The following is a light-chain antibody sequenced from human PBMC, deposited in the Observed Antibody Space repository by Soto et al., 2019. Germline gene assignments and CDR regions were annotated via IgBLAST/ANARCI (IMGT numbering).Light chain of an antibody. CDR1: SSDVGAYNY. CDR2: DVS. Sequence: QSVLTQPASVSGSPGQSLTISCTGTSSDVGAYNYVSWYQQYPGKALKLIIFDVSNRPSGVSNRLSGSKSGNSASLTISGLQAEDEADYYCLSYTSSDTYVFGTGTKVTVL. V-gene: IGLV2-14*03. J-gene: IGLJ1*01. CDR3: LSYTSSDTYV.